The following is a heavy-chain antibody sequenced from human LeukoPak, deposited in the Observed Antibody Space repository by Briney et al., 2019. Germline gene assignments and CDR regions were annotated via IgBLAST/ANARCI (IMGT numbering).Heavy chain of an antibody. CDR1: GFTFSSYA. Sequence: GGSLRLSCAASGFTFSSYAMSWVRQAPGKGLEWVSAISGGGGSTYYADSVKGRFTISRDNSKNTLYLQMNSLRAEDTAVYYCAKEVTIFGVVTPYDYWGQGTLVTVSS. V-gene: IGHV3-23*01. D-gene: IGHD3-3*01. CDR2: ISGGGGST. J-gene: IGHJ4*02. CDR3: AKEVTIFGVVTPYDY.